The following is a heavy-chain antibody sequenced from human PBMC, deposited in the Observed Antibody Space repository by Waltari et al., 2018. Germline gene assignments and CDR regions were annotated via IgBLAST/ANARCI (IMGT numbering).Heavy chain of an antibody. Sequence: VQLQESGPGLVKPSETLSLTCTVSGGSISSYYWSWIRQPPGKGLEWIGYIYYSGSTNYNPSLKSRVTISVDTSKNQFSLKLSSVTAADTAVYYCARMYYYDSTDAFDIWGQGTMVTVSS. V-gene: IGHV4-59*08. CDR3: ARMYYYDSTDAFDI. J-gene: IGHJ3*02. D-gene: IGHD3-22*01. CDR1: GGSISSYY. CDR2: IYYSGST.